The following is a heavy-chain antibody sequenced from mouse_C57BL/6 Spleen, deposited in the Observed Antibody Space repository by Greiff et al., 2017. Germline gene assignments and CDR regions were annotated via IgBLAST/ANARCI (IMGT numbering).Heavy chain of an antibody. V-gene: IGHV1-39*01. CDR3: SYGSSYGFAY. D-gene: IGHD1-1*01. Sequence: VQLKQSGPELVKPGASVKISCKASGYSFTDYNMNWVKQSNGKSLEWIGVINPNYGTTSYNQKFKGKATLTVDQSSSTAYMQLNSLTTEDSAIYYCSYGSSYGFAYWGQGTLVTVSA. CDR1: GYSFTDYN. J-gene: IGHJ3*01. CDR2: INPNYGTT.